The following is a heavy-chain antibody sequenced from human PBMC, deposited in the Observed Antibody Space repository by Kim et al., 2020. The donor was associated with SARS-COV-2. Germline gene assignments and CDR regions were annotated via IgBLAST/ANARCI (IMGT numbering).Heavy chain of an antibody. D-gene: IGHD6-19*01. Sequence: GGSLRLSCAASGFTFSSYGMHWVRQAPGKGLEWVALISYDGSNKYYADSVKGRFTISRDNSKNTLYLQMNSLRAEDTAMYYCAGGGGIAVAASPFSFDYWGQGTLVTVSS. J-gene: IGHJ4*02. V-gene: IGHV3-30*03. CDR1: GFTFSSYG. CDR3: AGGGGIAVAASPFSFDY. CDR2: ISYDGSNK.